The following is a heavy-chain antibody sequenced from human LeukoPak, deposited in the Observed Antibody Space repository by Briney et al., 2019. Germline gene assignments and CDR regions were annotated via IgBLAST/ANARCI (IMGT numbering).Heavy chain of an antibody. CDR3: ARDRESQWYLDL. Sequence: GGSLRLSCAASGFTFSSYSMNWVRQAPGKGLEWLSYISSYSSDIYYADSVKGRFTISRDNAKNSLFLQMNSLRAEVTAVYYCARDRESQWYLDLWGRGTLVTVSS. CDR1: GFTFSSYS. J-gene: IGHJ2*01. CDR2: ISSYSSDI. V-gene: IGHV3-48*01. D-gene: IGHD3-10*01.